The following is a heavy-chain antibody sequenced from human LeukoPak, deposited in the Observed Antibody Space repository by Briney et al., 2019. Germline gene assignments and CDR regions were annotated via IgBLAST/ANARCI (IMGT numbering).Heavy chain of an antibody. D-gene: IGHD3-22*01. CDR1: GGTFSSYA. CDR3: ARVSYYYDSSGYYNGGYYYYGMDV. J-gene: IGHJ6*02. Sequence: SVKVSCKASGGTFSSYAISWVRQAPGQGLEWMGGIIPIFGTANYAQKFQGRVTITADESTSTAYMELSSLRSEDTAVYYCARVSYYYDSSGYYNGGYYYYGMDVWGQGTTVTVSS. V-gene: IGHV1-69*13. CDR2: IIPIFGTA.